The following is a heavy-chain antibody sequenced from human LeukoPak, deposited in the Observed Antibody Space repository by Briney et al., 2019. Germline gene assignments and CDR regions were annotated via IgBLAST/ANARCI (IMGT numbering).Heavy chain of an antibody. CDR1: GFTFSSYE. Sequence: GGSLRLSCAASGFTFSSYEMNWVRQAPGKGLEWVSYISSSGSTIYYADSVKGRFTISRDNAKNSLYLQMNSLRAEDTAVYYCARVQAAAGYDAFDIWGQGTMVTVSS. CDR3: ARVQAAAGYDAFDI. V-gene: IGHV3-48*03. CDR2: ISSSGSTI. D-gene: IGHD6-13*01. J-gene: IGHJ3*02.